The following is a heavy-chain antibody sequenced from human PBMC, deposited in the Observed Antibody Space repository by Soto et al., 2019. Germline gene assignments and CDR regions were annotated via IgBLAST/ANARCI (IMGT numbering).Heavy chain of an antibody. J-gene: IGHJ4*02. D-gene: IGHD3-10*01. V-gene: IGHV4-39*01. CDR1: GGSISSSSYY. CDR2: IYYSGST. CDR3: ARDLWFGELLPN. Sequence: QLQLQESGPGLVNPSETLSLTCTVSGGSISSSSYYWGWIRQPPGKGLEWIGSIYYSGSTYYNPSLKSRVTISVDTCKNQFSLKLSSVTAGDTAVYFCARDLWFGELLPNWGQGTLVTVSS.